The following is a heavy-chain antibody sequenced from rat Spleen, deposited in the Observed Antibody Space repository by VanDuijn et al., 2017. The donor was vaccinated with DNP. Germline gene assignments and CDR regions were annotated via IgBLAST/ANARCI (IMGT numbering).Heavy chain of an antibody. CDR1: GFTFSSYW. D-gene: IGHD4-3*01. V-gene: IGHV5-22*01. J-gene: IGHJ2*01. CDR2: IGSAAYAP. Sequence: EVQLVESGGDLVQPGRSLKLSCVASGFTFSSYWMFWIRQAPAKGLEWVAYIGSAAYAPYYGDSVKGRFTISRDNAKSTLYLQMNSLRSEDMATYYCVRWNSGHFDYWGQGVMVTVSS. CDR3: VRWNSGHFDY.